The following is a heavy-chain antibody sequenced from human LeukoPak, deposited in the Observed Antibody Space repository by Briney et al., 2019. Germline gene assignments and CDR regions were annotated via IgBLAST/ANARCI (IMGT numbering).Heavy chain of an antibody. V-gene: IGHV4-34*01. CDR3: ARVSDCSGGSCYFDY. D-gene: IGHD2-15*01. J-gene: IGHJ4*02. Sequence: SETLSLTCAVYGGSFSGYYWSWIRQPPGKGLEWIGEINHSGSTNYNPSLKSRVTISVDTSKNQFSLKLSSVTAADTAVYYCARVSDCSGGSCYFDYWGQGTLVTVSS. CDR2: INHSGST. CDR1: GGSFSGYY.